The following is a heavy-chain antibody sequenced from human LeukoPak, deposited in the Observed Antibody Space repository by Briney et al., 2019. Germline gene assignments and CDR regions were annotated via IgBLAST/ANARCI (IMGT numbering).Heavy chain of an antibody. CDR2: ISNSGRYI. D-gene: IGHD7-27*01. Sequence: GGSLRLSCAASGFIFSKYNMKWGREAPGKGLERVSSISNSGRYIDYADSVQGRFTISRDNAKASLSLQMNSLRADDTAVYYCATIWGSPDAFDLWGRGTKVTVSS. CDR1: GFIFSKYN. V-gene: IGHV3-21*01. CDR3: ATIWGSPDAFDL. J-gene: IGHJ3*01.